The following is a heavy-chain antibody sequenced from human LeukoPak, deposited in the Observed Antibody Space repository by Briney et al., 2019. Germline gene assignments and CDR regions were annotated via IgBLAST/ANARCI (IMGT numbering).Heavy chain of an antibody. Sequence: GGSLRLSCAASGFTFSNYAMSWLRQAPGKGLEWVSTIGNSGGSTYYADSVKGRFTIARDDPENTLYLQMNSLRAEDTAVYYCARGLREDTAMGDAFDIWGQGTMVTVSS. V-gene: IGHV3-23*01. CDR1: GFTFSNYA. CDR2: IGNSGGST. D-gene: IGHD5-18*01. CDR3: ARGLREDTAMGDAFDI. J-gene: IGHJ3*02.